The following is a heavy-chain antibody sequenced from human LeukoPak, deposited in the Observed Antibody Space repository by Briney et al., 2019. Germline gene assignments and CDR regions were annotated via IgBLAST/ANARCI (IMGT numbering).Heavy chain of an antibody. D-gene: IGHD3-22*01. CDR1: GGTFISYA. CDR2: IITILGIA. V-gene: IGHV1-69*10. Sequence: SVKVSCKASGGTFISYAISGVRQAPGQEGEGLGGIITILGIANYAQKFQGRVTITADKSTSTAYMELSSLRSEDTAVYYCARSGYYESSGYRLDDWGQGTLVTVSS. CDR3: ARSGYYESSGYRLDD. J-gene: IGHJ4*02.